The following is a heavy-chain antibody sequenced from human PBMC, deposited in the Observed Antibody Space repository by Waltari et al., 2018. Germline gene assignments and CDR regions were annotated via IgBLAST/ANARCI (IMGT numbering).Heavy chain of an antibody. CDR1: EFTFSSYA. Sequence: QVQLVESGGGVVQPGRSLRLSCTASEFTFSSYAMHWVRQAPGKGLGWVAVISYNERNIYYVDSVKGRFTISRDNSKKMLYLQMNSLIIEDTAVYYCARDYCDRTNCHGMDVWGQGTTVTVSS. V-gene: IGHV3-30*04. CDR2: ISYNERNI. D-gene: IGHD3-22*01. J-gene: IGHJ6*02. CDR3: ARDYCDRTNCHGMDV.